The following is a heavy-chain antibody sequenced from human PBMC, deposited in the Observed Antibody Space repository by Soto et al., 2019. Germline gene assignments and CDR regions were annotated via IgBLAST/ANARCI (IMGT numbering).Heavy chain of an antibody. CDR1: GFPFGDYA. CDR2: IRSKAYGGTT. D-gene: IGHD3-10*01. J-gene: IGHJ6*02. CDR3: TRVPVLWSYYYYGMDV. Sequence: GGSLRLSCTASGFPFGDYAMSWFRQAPGKGLEWVGFIRSKAYGGTTEYAASVKGRFTISRDDSKSIAYLQMNSLKTGDTAVYYCTRVPVLWSYYYYGMDVWGQGTTVTVSS. V-gene: IGHV3-49*03.